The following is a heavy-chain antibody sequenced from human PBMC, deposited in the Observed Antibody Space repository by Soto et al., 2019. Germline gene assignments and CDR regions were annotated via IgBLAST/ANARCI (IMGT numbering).Heavy chain of an antibody. CDR1: GDSISSSY. CDR2: IYYSGGT. V-gene: IGHV4-59*08. Sequence: SETLSLTCSVFGDSISSSYWNWVRQPPGEGLEWIGYIYYSGGTNYNPSLKSRVTISVDTSKNQFSLKLRSVTAADTAVYYCARHSGPPRLDFDSWGQGTLVTVSS. J-gene: IGHJ4*02. CDR3: ARHSGPPRLDFDS. D-gene: IGHD4-17*01.